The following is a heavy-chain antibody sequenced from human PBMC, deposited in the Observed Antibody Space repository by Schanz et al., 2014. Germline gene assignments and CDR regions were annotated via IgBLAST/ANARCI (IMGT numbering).Heavy chain of an antibody. D-gene: IGHD6-6*01. CDR2: ISSTSSYI. V-gene: IGHV3-21*01. CDR3: VPMSIAAH. Sequence: EVKLLESGGGLVQPGGSLRLSCAASGFTFATYAMSWVRQAPGKGLEWVSSISSTSSYIFYADSVKGRFTISRDNAKNSLYLQMNSLRAEDTAVYYCVPMSIAAHWGQGTLVTVSS. CDR1: GFTFATYA. J-gene: IGHJ4*02.